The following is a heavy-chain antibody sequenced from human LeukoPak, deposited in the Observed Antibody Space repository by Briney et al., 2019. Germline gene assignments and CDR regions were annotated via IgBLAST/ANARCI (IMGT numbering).Heavy chain of an antibody. CDR3: AKLRGGIYSSRDAFDI. Sequence: ASVTVSFKDSGYTFSINGISWVRQGPGQGLEWMALISPYNGNTKYSPEFQGKVTVTTDTSTSTAYMELRSLRSDDTALYYCAKLRGGIYSSRDAFDIWGQGTMVTVSS. V-gene: IGHV1-18*04. CDR2: ISPYNGNT. CDR1: GYTFSING. D-gene: IGHD6-13*01. J-gene: IGHJ3*02.